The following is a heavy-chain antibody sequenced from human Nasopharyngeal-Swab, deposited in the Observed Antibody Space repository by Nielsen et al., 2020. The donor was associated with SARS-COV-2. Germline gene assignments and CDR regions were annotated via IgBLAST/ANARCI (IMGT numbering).Heavy chain of an antibody. CDR3: ARECGRSWHY. D-gene: IGHD6-13*01. J-gene: IGHJ4*02. Sequence: WIRQSPSRGLEWLGRTYYRSKWYNDYAVSVKSRITINPDTSKKQFSLQMNSVTPQDTAVYYCARECGRSWHYWGQGTLVTVSS. V-gene: IGHV6-1*01. CDR2: TYYRSKWYN.